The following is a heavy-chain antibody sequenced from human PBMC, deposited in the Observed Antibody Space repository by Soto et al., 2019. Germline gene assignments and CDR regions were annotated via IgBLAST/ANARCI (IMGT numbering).Heavy chain of an antibody. CDR1: GFTFSSYA. D-gene: IGHD3-22*01. Sequence: PGGSLRLSCAASGFTFSSYAMSWVRQAPGKGLEWVSAISGSGGSTYYADSVKGRFTISRDNSKNTLYLQMNSLRAEDTAVYYCAKSEDSSGYKNRNWFDPWGQGTLVTVSS. CDR2: ISGSGGST. V-gene: IGHV3-23*01. CDR3: AKSEDSSGYKNRNWFDP. J-gene: IGHJ5*02.